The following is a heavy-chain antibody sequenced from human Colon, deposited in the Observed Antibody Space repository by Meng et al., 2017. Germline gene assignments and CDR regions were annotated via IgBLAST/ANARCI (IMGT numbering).Heavy chain of an antibody. Sequence: SDTLSPTCTVSGGSIISLDYYWGWIRQSPGKGLEWIGSIFHSGSTYYNPSLNSQVTTSADTSKNQFSLRLNSVTDADTGVYYCARRDGSNKLYYWGQGTLVTVSS. V-gene: IGHV4-39*07. D-gene: IGHD5-24*01. CDR2: IFHSGST. CDR3: ARRDGSNKLYY. J-gene: IGHJ4*02. CDR1: GGSIISLDYY.